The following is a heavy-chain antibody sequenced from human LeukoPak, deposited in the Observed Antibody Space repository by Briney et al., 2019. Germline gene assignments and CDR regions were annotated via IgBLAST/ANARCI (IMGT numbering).Heavy chain of an antibody. Sequence: GGSLRLSCAASGFTFSDYYMGWIRQAPGKGLEWLAYISGSGYDINYADSVMGRFIISRDNAKNSLFLQMSNLRAEDSAVYYCAGGPQIREADYWGQGTLVTVSS. V-gene: IGHV3-11*04. CDR1: GFTFSDYY. CDR2: ISGSGYDI. D-gene: IGHD3-10*01. J-gene: IGHJ4*02. CDR3: AGGPQIREADY.